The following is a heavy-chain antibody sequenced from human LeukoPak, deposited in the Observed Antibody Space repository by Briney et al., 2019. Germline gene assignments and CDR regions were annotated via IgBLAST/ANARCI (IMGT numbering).Heavy chain of an antibody. Sequence: SETLSLTCAVSGGSISSSNWWSWVRQPPGKGLEWIGEIYHSGSTNYNPSLKSRVTISVDKSKNQFSLKLGSVTAADTAVYYCARRGSWYSYYMDVWGKGTTVTVSS. D-gene: IGHD6-13*01. J-gene: IGHJ6*03. CDR1: GGSISSSNW. V-gene: IGHV4-4*02. CDR3: ARRGSWYSYYMDV. CDR2: IYHSGST.